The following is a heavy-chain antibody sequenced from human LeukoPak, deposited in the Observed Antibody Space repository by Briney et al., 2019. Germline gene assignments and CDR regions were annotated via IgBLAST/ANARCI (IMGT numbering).Heavy chain of an antibody. CDR3: AKNMVSGGLFDY. J-gene: IGHJ4*02. Sequence: GGSLRLSCAASGFTFSSYWMHWVRQAPGKGLEWVSAISTSSSITYYADSVKGRFTISRDNSKNTVYLQMNSLRVEDTAVYYCAKNMVSGGLFDYWGQGTLVTVSS. D-gene: IGHD1-14*01. V-gene: IGHV3-23*01. CDR2: ISTSSSIT. CDR1: GFTFSSYW.